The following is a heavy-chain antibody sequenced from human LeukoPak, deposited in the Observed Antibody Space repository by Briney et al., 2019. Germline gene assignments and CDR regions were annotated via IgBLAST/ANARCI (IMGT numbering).Heavy chain of an antibody. D-gene: IGHD5-12*01. Sequence: TSVKVSCKASGFTFTSSAMQWVRQARGQRLEWIGWIVVGSGNTNYAQKFQERVTITRDMSTSTAYMELSSLRSEDTAVYYCAAISGYDPFGMDVWGQGTTVTVSS. CDR2: IVVGSGNT. CDR1: GFTFTSSA. V-gene: IGHV1-58*02. CDR3: AAISGYDPFGMDV. J-gene: IGHJ6*02.